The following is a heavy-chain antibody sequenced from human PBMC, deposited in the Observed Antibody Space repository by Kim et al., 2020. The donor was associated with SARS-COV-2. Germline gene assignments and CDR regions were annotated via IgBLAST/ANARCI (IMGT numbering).Heavy chain of an antibody. Sequence: SETLSLTCTVSGGSISSGGYFWSWIRQHPGKGLEWIGYIYYRGSTYYTPSLKSRVTISVDTSKNQFSLKLISVTAADTAVYYCARKYCSGGSCSYFDYWGPGTLVTVSS. D-gene: IGHD2-15*01. V-gene: IGHV4-31*03. CDR3: ARKYCSGGSCSYFDY. CDR2: IYYRGST. CDR1: GGSISSGGYF. J-gene: IGHJ4*02.